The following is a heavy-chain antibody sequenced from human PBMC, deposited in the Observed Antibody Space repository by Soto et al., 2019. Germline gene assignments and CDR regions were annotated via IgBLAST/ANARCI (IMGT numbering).Heavy chain of an antibody. CDR3: ARAPDYYDSSGYHDY. CDR1: GGSISSYY. Sequence: ASETLSLTCTVSGGSISSYYWSWIRQPPGKGLEWIGYIYYSGSTNYNPSLKSRVTISVDTSKNQFSLKLSSVTAADTAVYYCARAPDYYDSSGYHDYWGQGTLVTVSS. D-gene: IGHD3-22*01. CDR2: IYYSGST. V-gene: IGHV4-59*01. J-gene: IGHJ4*02.